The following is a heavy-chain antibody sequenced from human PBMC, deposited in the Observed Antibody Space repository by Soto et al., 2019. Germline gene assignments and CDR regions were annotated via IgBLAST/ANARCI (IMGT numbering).Heavy chain of an antibody. CDR3: ASEVMVGEPDVFDI. CDR1: GFTVSSNY. CDR2: IYSGGST. Sequence: PGGSLRLSCAASGFTVSSNYMSWVRQAPGKGLEWVSVIYSGGSTYYADSVKGRITISRDNSKNKLYLQMNSLRAEDTAMNYCASEVMVGEPDVFDIWGQGTRVTVSS. D-gene: IGHD3-10*01. J-gene: IGHJ3*02. V-gene: IGHV3-66*01.